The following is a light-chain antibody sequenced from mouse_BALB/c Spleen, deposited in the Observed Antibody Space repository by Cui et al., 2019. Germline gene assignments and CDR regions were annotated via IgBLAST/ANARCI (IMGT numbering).Light chain of an antibody. CDR1: SSVSY. Sequence: QVVHTQSPPIMPASPGEKVTMTCSASSSVSYMHWYQQKSGTSPKRLIYDTSKLASGVPARFSGSGSGTSYSLTISSMEAEDAATYYCQQWSSNPPTFGAGTKLELK. J-gene: IGKJ5*01. CDR3: QQWSSNPPT. V-gene: IGKV4-59*01. CDR2: DTS.